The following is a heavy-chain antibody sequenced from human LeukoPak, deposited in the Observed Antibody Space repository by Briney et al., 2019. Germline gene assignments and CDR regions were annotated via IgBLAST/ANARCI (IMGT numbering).Heavy chain of an antibody. D-gene: IGHD2-15*01. V-gene: IGHV1-18*01. Sequence: ASVKVSCKASGYTFTSYAIHWVRQAPGQGLEWMGWISAYNGNTNYAQKLQGRVTMTTDTSTSTAYMELRSLRSDDTAVYYCAFCSGGSCSNDYWGQGTLVTVSS. CDR3: AFCSGGSCSNDY. CDR1: GYTFTSYA. CDR2: ISAYNGNT. J-gene: IGHJ4*02.